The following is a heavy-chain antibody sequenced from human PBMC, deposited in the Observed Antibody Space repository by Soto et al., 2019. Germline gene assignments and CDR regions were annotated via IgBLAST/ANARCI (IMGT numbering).Heavy chain of an antibody. V-gene: IGHV3-48*02. CDR2: ISSSSSTK. J-gene: IGHJ4*02. CDR3: AREMVTFRSKHFDY. D-gene: IGHD3-16*01. Sequence: GGSLRLSCAASGFTFSSYSMNWVRQAPGKGLEWVSYISSSSSTKYYADSVKGRFTISRDNAKNSLFLQMNSLRDEDTAVYYCAREMVTFRSKHFDYWGQGTLVTVSS. CDR1: GFTFSSYS.